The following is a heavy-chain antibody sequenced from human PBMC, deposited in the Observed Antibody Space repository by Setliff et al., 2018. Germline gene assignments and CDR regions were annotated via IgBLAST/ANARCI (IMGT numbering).Heavy chain of an antibody. V-gene: IGHV1-2*02. J-gene: IGHJ4*02. CDR1: GYTFTGYY. Sequence: ASVKVSCKASGYTFTGYYMHWVRQAPGQGLEWMGWINPNSGGTNYAQKFQGRVTMTRDTSISTAYMELSGLRSDDTAVYYCARSGWLREYYFDYWGQGTLVTVPQ. CDR3: ARSGWLREYYFDY. CDR2: INPNSGGT. D-gene: IGHD5-12*01.